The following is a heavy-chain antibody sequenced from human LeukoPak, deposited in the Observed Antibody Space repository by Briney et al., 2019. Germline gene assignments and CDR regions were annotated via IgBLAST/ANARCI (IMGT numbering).Heavy chain of an antibody. D-gene: IGHD3-22*01. CDR3: ARVGSGYYDSSGYFDY. J-gene: IGHJ4*02. CDR2: ISAYNGNT. Sequence: KVSCKASGYTSTSYGISWVRQAPGQGLEWMGWISAYNGNTNYAQKLQGRVTMTTDTSTSTAYMELRSLRSDDTAVYYCARVGSGYYDSSGYFDYWGQGTLVTVSS. V-gene: IGHV1-18*01. CDR1: GYTSTSYG.